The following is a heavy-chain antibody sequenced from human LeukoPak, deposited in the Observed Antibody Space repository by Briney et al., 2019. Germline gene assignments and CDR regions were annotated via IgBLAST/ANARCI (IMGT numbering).Heavy chain of an antibody. V-gene: IGHV4-59*08. D-gene: IGHD3-16*01. J-gene: IGHJ5*02. CDR2: VFYSGGT. Sequence: PSETLSLTCTVSGGSISGFHWIWLRQPPGKGLEYIGDVFYSGGTNYNSSLKSRLTISVDTSRNQFSLKLTSVTAADTAVYYCARLYAGAYTRLDPWGQGTLVAVSS. CDR1: GGSISGFH. CDR3: ARLYAGAYTRLDP.